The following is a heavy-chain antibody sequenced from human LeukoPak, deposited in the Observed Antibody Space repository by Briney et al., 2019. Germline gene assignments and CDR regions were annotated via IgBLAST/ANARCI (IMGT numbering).Heavy chain of an antibody. Sequence: PGGSLRLSCAPSGFTFTSYAMSWVRHAPGKGLEWVSAISGSGGSTYYADSVKGRFTITRDNSKNTRYLQVNSLRAEDTAVYYCAKRNTIFGVAGAFDIWGQGTMVTVSS. CDR2: ISGSGGST. CDR3: AKRNTIFGVAGAFDI. J-gene: IGHJ3*02. D-gene: IGHD3-3*01. V-gene: IGHV3-23*01. CDR1: GFTFTSYA.